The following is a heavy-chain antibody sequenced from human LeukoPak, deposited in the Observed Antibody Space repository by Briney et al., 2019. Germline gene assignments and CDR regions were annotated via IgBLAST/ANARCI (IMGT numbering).Heavy chain of an antibody. V-gene: IGHV1-69*13. Sequence: SVKVSCKASGGTLSSYAISWVRQAPGQGLECMGGIIPIFGTANYAQKFQGRVTITADESTSTAYMELSSLRSEDTAVYYCASPTPRYSSSWPPLYYFGYWGQGTLVTVSS. CDR1: GGTLSSYA. J-gene: IGHJ4*02. CDR2: IIPIFGTA. D-gene: IGHD6-13*01. CDR3: ASPTPRYSSSWPPLYYFGY.